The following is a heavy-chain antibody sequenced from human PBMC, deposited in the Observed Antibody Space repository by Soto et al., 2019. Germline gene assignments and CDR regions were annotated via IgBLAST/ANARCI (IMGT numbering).Heavy chain of an antibody. D-gene: IGHD6-13*01. J-gene: IGHJ5*02. V-gene: IGHV1-46*03. Sequence: QVQLVQSGAEVKKPGASVKVSCKASGYTFTSYYMLWVRQAPGQGLEWMGIINPSGGSTSYVQKFQGRVTMTRDTSTSTVYMELSSLRSEDTAVYYCASNGYSSTWHSWFDPWGQGTLVTVSS. CDR3: ASNGYSSTWHSWFDP. CDR2: INPSGGST. CDR1: GYTFTSYY.